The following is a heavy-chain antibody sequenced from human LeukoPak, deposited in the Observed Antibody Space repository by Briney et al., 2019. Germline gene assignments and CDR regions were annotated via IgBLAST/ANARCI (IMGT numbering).Heavy chain of an antibody. D-gene: IGHD2-2*01. J-gene: IGHJ4*02. CDR2: ISVSDDST. Sequence: GGSLRLSCAASGFTSSDYTMNWVRQAPGKGLEWVSGISVSDDSTYYADSVKGRFTMSRDNSNNMLYLQMNSLRAEDMAVYYCAKDRYCSSTNCPFDYWGQGTLVTVSS. V-gene: IGHV3-23*01. CDR1: GFTSSDYT. CDR3: AKDRYCSSTNCPFDY.